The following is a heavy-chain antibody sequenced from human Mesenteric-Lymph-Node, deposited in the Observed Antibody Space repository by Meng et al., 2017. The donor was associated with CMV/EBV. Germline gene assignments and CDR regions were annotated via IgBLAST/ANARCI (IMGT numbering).Heavy chain of an antibody. CDR1: GGSITSGTYY. CDR3: ARSGRTIFTNYYYYGMDV. V-gene: IGHV4-39*07. D-gene: IGHD3-3*01. Sequence: SETLSLTCTVSGGSITSGTYYWGWIRQPPGKGLEYIGSIFYSGSTYYNPSLKSRVTISMDTSKNQFSLKLSSVTAADTAVYYCARSGRTIFTNYYYYGMDVWGQGTTVTVSS. J-gene: IGHJ6*02. CDR2: IFYSGST.